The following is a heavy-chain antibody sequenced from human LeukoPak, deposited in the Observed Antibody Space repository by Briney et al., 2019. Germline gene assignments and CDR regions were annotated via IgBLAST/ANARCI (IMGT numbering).Heavy chain of an antibody. V-gene: IGHV4-39*07. CDR1: GGSISSSSYY. D-gene: IGHD6-19*01. J-gene: IGHJ4*02. CDR3: ARDVAVAGYYFDY. Sequence: PSETLSLTCTVSGGSISSSSYYWGWIRQPPGKGLEWIGSIYYSGSTYYNPSLKSRVTISVDTSKNQFSLKLSSVTAADTAGYYCARDVAVAGYYFDYWGQGTLVTVSS. CDR2: IYYSGST.